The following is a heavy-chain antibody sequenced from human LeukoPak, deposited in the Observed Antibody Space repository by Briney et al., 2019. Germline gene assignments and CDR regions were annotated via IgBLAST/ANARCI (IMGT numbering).Heavy chain of an antibody. CDR1: GVSISSYY. CDR3: ARDRYYYDSSGYYYFDY. Sequence: SETLSLTCTVSGVSISSYYWSWIRQPAGKGLEWIGRIHTSGSTNYNPSLRSRVTMSVDTSKNQFSLKLSSATAADTAVYYCARDRYYYDSSGYYYFDYWGQGTLVTVSS. V-gene: IGHV4-4*07. D-gene: IGHD3-22*01. J-gene: IGHJ4*02. CDR2: IHTSGST.